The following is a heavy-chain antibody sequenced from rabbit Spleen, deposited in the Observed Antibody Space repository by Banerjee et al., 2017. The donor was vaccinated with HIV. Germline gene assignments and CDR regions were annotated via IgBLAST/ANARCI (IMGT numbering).Heavy chain of an antibody. J-gene: IGHJ4*01. CDR1: GVDFSSYG. Sequence: QEQLVESGGGLVTPGGSLTLTCKASGVDFSSYGISWVRQAPGKGLEWIAYIYADVGSTDYASWAKGRFTFSKTSSTTVTLQMTSLTAADTATYFCARDLTGVIGWNFGWWGPGTLVTVS. V-gene: IGHV1S45*01. D-gene: IGHD1-1*01. CDR2: IYADVGST. CDR3: ARDLTGVIGWNFGW.